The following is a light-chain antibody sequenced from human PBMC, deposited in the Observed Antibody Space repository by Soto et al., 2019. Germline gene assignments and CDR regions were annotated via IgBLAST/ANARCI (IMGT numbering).Light chain of an antibody. CDR3: QQRDDWSSVT. Sequence: EIVLTQSPANLSLSPGDRATLSCRASRSLGNYLAWYQHKPGQAPRLLIYDASNRATDIPARFSGSGSGTDFTLTISSLEPEDFAVYYCQQRDDWSSVTFGGGTRVEIK. CDR2: DAS. V-gene: IGKV3-11*01. J-gene: IGKJ4*01. CDR1: RSLGNY.